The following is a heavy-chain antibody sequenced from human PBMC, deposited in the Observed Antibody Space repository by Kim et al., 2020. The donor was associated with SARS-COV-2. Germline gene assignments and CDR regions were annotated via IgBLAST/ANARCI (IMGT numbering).Heavy chain of an antibody. D-gene: IGHD3-16*01. CDR2: IKQDGSEK. J-gene: IGHJ6*02. CDR1: GFTFSSYW. Sequence: GGSLRLSCAASGFTFSSYWMSWVRQAPGKGLEWVANIKQDGSEKYYVDSVKGRFTISRDNAKNSLYPQMNSLRAEDTAVYYCARYGLRPTYYYYGMDVWGQGTTVTVSS. CDR3: ARYGLRPTYYYYGMDV. V-gene: IGHV3-7*03.